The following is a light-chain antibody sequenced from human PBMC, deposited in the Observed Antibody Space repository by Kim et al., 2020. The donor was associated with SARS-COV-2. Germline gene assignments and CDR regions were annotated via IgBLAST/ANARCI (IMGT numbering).Light chain of an antibody. Sequence: SYELTRPPSLSVSPGQTARITCSGDTLPEKQTYWYQQKSGQAPLLVIYKDNERPSGIPGRFSGSSSGTTVTLTISGVQAEDDADYYCQSADGSGTYVFGTGTQLTVL. CDR1: TLPEKQ. J-gene: IGLJ1*01. CDR3: QSADGSGTYV. V-gene: IGLV3-25*03. CDR2: KDN.